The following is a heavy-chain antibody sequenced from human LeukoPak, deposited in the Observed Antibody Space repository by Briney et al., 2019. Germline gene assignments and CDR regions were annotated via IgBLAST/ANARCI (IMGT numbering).Heavy chain of an antibody. J-gene: IGHJ3*02. CDR2: ISYDGSNK. CDR3: ASGIVVVPARGAFDI. V-gene: IGHV3-30-3*01. D-gene: IGHD2-2*01. CDR1: GFTFSSYA. Sequence: PGRSLRLSCAASGFTFSSYAMHWVRQAPGKGLEWVAVISYDGSNKYYADSVKGRFTISRDNSKNTLYLQMNSLRAEDTAVYYCASGIVVVPARGAFDIWGQGTIVTVSS.